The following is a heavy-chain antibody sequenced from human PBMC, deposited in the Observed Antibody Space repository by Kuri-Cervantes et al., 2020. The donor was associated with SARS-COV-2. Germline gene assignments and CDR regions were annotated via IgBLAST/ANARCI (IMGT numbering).Heavy chain of an antibody. V-gene: IGHV1-18*04. CDR2: NSAYNGNT. CDR1: GYTFTSYG. D-gene: IGHD6-6*01. CDR3: ARGSSSSSNYYYYGMDV. J-gene: IGHJ6*02. Sequence: ASVKVSCKASGYTFTSYGISWVRQAPGQGLEWMGWNSAYNGNTNYAQKLQGRVTTTTDTSTSTAYMELRSLRSDDTAVYYCARGSSSSSNYYYYGMDVWGQGTTVTVSS.